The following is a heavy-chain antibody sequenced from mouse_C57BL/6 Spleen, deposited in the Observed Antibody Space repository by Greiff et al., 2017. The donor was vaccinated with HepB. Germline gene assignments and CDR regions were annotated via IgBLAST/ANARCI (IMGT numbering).Heavy chain of an antibody. Sequence: VQLQQSGPELVKPGASVKISCKASGYSFTGYYMNWVKQSPEKSLEWIGEINPSTGGTTYNQKFKAKATLTVDKSSSTAYMQLKSLTSEDSAVYYCARVGDYFDYGGQGTTLTVSS. J-gene: IGHJ2*01. CDR1: GYSFTGYY. CDR2: INPSTGGT. CDR3: ARVGDYFDY. V-gene: IGHV1-42*01.